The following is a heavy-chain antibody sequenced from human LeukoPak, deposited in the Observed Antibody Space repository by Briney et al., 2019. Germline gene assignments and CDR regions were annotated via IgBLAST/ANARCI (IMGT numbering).Heavy chain of an antibody. CDR3: ATGYCSSTSCSKYYFDY. D-gene: IGHD2-2*01. J-gene: IGHJ4*02. CDR1: GFTFSNAW. Sequence: GGSLRLCCAASGFTFSNAWMNWVRQAAGKGLEWVGRIKSKTDGGTTDYAAPVKGRFTNSRDDSENTLYLQMNSLKTEDTAVYYCATGYCSSTSCSKYYFDYWGQGTLVTVSS. V-gene: IGHV3-15*01. CDR2: IKSKTDGGTT.